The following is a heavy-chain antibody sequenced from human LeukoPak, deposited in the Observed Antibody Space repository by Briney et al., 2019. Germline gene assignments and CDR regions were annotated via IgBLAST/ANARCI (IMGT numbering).Heavy chain of an antibody. CDR3: ARHGFSWDCSGRSCYFDY. V-gene: IGHV4-59*08. CDR1: GGSISSYY. CDR2: IYYSGST. D-gene: IGHD2-15*01. Sequence: SETLSLTCTVSGGSISSYYWSWIRQPPGKGLEWIGYIYYSGSTNYNPSLKSRVTISVDTSKNQFSLKLSSVTAADTAVYYCARHGFSWDCSGRSCYFDYWGQGTLVTVSS. J-gene: IGHJ4*02.